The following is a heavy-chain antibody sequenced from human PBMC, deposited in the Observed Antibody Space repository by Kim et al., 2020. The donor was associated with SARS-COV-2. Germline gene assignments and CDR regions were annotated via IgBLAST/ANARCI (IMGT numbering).Heavy chain of an antibody. J-gene: IGHJ4*02. Sequence: GGSLRLSCAASGFTVSSNYMSWVRQAPGKGLEWVSVIYSGGSTYYADSVKGRFTISRDNSKNTLYIQMNSLRAEDTAVYYCARDPTNWGRFDYWGQGTLVTVSS. CDR3: ARDPTNWGRFDY. D-gene: IGHD7-27*01. V-gene: IGHV3-53*01. CDR2: IYSGGST. CDR1: GFTVSSNY.